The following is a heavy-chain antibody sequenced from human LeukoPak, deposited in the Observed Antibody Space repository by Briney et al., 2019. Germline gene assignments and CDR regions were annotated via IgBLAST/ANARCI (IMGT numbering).Heavy chain of an antibody. Sequence: GGSLRLSYAVSGFIVSSQYVIGVRQAPGKGLEWVSVIYSGGSTYYADSVKGRFTISRHNSKNTLYLQMNSLRAEDTAVYYCARAGTGTAGGGAFNTCGQGTMVTVSS. D-gene: IGHD1/OR15-1a*01. CDR2: IYSGGST. CDR1: GFIVSSQY. V-gene: IGHV3-53*04. CDR3: ARAGTGTAGGGAFNT. J-gene: IGHJ3*02.